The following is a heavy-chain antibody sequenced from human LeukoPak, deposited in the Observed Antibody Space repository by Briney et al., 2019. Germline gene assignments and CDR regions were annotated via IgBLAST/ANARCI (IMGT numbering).Heavy chain of an antibody. CDR3: ARSSGWHDAFDI. CDR2: INPSGGST. D-gene: IGHD6-19*01. Sequence: ASVKVSCKASGYTFTSYYMQWVRQAPGQGLEWMGIINPSGGSTSSAQYFQGRVTMTRDTSTSTVYMELSSLRSEDTAVYYCARSSGWHDAFDIWGQGTMVTVSS. CDR1: GYTFTSYY. J-gene: IGHJ3*02. V-gene: IGHV1-46*01.